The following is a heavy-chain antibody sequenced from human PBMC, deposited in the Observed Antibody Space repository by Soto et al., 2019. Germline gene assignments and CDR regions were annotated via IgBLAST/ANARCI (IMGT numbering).Heavy chain of an antibody. CDR2: MYYSGST. CDR1: GGSISNYY. CDR3: ARAGAATLSDY. V-gene: IGHV4-59*01. D-gene: IGHD2-15*01. J-gene: IGHJ4*02. Sequence: QVQLQESGPGLVKPSETLSLTCTVSGGSISNYYCSWIRQPPGKGLEWIGYMYYSGSTNYNPSLKSRVTISVDTSKNQFSPKLSSVTAADTAVYYCARAGAATLSDYWGQGTLVTVSS.